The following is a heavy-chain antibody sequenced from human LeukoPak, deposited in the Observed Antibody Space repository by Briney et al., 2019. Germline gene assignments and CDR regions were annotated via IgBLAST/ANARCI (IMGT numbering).Heavy chain of an antibody. Sequence: GGSLRLSCAASGFTVSSNYMNWVRQAPGKGLEWVSSISSSSSYIYYADSVKGRFTISRDNAKNSLYLQMNSLRAEDTAVYYCAREVGATKGIDYWGQGTLVTVSS. CDR1: GFTVSSNY. J-gene: IGHJ4*02. V-gene: IGHV3-21*01. CDR3: AREVGATKGIDY. D-gene: IGHD1-26*01. CDR2: ISSSSSYI.